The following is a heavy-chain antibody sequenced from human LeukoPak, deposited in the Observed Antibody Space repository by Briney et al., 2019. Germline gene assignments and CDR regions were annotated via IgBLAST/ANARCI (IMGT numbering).Heavy chain of an antibody. CDR1: GFTFTFAW. CDR2: ISGSGGST. V-gene: IGHV3-23*01. D-gene: IGHD6-13*01. CDR3: AKAHLAIAAAGTGYFDY. J-gene: IGHJ4*02. Sequence: PGGSLRLSCAASGFTFTFAWMGWVRQAPGKGLEWVSAISGSGGSTYYADSVKGRFTISRDNSKNALYLQMNSLRAEDTAVYYCAKAHLAIAAAGTGYFDYWGQGTLVTVSS.